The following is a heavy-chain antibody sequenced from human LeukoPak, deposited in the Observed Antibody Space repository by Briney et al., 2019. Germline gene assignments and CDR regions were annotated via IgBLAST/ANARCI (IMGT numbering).Heavy chain of an antibody. Sequence: GGSLRLSCAASRFTFSSYGMHWVRQAPGKGLEWVAFIRYDGSNEYYADSVKGRFTISRDNSKNTVYLQMNSLRAEDTAVYYCSKDQLRITMIGYAFDIWGGGTMVTVSS. CDR3: SKDQLRITMIGYAFDI. CDR2: IRYDGSNE. V-gene: IGHV3-30*02. J-gene: IGHJ3*02. D-gene: IGHD3-22*01. CDR1: RFTFSSYG.